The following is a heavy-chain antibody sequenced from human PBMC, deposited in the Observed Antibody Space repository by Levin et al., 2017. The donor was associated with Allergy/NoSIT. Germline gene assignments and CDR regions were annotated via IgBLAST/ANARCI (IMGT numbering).Heavy chain of an antibody. D-gene: IGHD6-25*01. V-gene: IGHV3-43*01. Sequence: GESLKISCAASGFTFDDCTMHWVRQAPGKGLEWVSLITWDGGTTYYADSVKGRFTISRDNSKNALFLQMNSLRTEDTALYYCSKGGLKRPLYYFDYWGQGTLVTVSS. CDR3: SKGGLKRPLYYFDY. J-gene: IGHJ4*02. CDR2: ITWDGGTT. CDR1: GFTFDDCT.